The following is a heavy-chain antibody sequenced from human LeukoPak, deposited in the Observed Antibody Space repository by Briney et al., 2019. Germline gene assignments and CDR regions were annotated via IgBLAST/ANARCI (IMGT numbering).Heavy chain of an antibody. V-gene: IGHV4-34*01. CDR3: ARVPGSSWYNDWFDP. CDR2: INHSGST. D-gene: IGHD6-13*01. Sequence: SETLSLTCAVYGGSFSGYYWSWIRQPPGRGLEWIGEINHSGSTNYNPSLKSRVTISVDTSKNQFSLKLSSETAADTAVYYCARVPGSSWYNDWFDPWGQGTLVTVSS. CDR1: GGSFSGYY. J-gene: IGHJ5*02.